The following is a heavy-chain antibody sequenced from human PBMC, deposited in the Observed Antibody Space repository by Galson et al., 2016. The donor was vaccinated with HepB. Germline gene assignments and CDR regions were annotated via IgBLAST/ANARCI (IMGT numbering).Heavy chain of an antibody. CDR2: INPKSGGT. V-gene: IGHV1-2*06. CDR1: GYTFSAYY. J-gene: IGHJ4*02. CDR3: ARGGGLVVVLDVAHDY. D-gene: IGHD2-15*01. Sequence: SVKVSCKASGYTFSAYYMHWVRQAPGQGLEWMGRINPKSGGTDYAREFQGRVTMTRDTSISSVYMELNSLTSDDTAVYYCARGGGLVVVLDVAHDYWGQGTLVTVSS.